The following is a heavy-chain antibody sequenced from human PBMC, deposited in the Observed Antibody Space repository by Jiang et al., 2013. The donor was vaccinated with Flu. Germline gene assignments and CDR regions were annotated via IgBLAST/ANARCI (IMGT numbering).Heavy chain of an antibody. CDR1: GFTFTNAW. CDR2: IKPNAHGGIT. J-gene: IGHJ4*02. CDR3: ATDFKGNYDDYSFYFDY. V-gene: IGHV3-15*01. Sequence: VXPGGSLRLSCAASGFTFTNAWMTWVRQAPGKGLEWVGRIKPNAHGGITDYAAPVRGRFTISRDDVENTLYLQMDSLKTEDTALYYCATDFKGNYDDYSFYFDYWGQGALVTVSS. D-gene: IGHD4-17*01.